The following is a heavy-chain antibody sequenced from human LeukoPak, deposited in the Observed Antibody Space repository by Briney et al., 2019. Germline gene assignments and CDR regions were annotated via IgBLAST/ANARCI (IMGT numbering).Heavy chain of an antibody. V-gene: IGHV1-2*02. CDR3: ATKPPRYLVAEDWFDP. CDR1: GYTFTGYY. CDR2: INPNSGGT. J-gene: IGHJ5*02. D-gene: IGHD1-26*01. Sequence: GASVKVSRKASGYTFTGYYMHWVRQAPGQGLEWMGWINPNSGGTNYAQKFQGRVTMTRDTSISTAYMELSSLRSEDTAVYYCATKPPRYLVAEDWFDPWGQGTLVTVSS.